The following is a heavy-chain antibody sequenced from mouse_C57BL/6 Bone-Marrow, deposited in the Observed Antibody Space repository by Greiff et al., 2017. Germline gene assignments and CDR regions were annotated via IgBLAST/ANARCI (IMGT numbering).Heavy chain of an antibody. V-gene: IGHV1-39*01. Sequence: VQLQQSGPELVKPGASVKISCKASGYSFTDYNMNWVKQSNGKSLEWIGVINPNYGTTSYNQKFKGKSTLTVDQSSSTDYMQLSSLTSEDSAVFYCARGYDYVYSMDYWGQGTSVTVSS. J-gene: IGHJ4*01. CDR1: GYSFTDYN. D-gene: IGHD2-4*01. CDR3: ARGYDYVYSMDY. CDR2: INPNYGTT.